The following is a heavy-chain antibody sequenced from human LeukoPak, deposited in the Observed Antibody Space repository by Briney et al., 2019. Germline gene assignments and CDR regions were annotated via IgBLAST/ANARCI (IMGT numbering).Heavy chain of an antibody. CDR2: ISSSSSYI. D-gene: IGHD4-17*01. V-gene: IGHV3-21*01. CDR3: ARARGYGDYAPDY. J-gene: IGHJ4*02. CDR1: GFTFGSYS. Sequence: GSLRLSCAASGFTFGSYSMKWVRQAPGKGLEWVSSISSSSSYIYYADSVKGRFTISRDNAKNSLYLQMNSLRAEDTAVYYCARARGYGDYAPDYWGQGTLVTVSS.